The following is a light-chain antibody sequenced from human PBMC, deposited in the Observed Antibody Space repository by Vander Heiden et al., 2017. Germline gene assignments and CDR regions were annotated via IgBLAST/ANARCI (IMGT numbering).Light chain of an antibody. V-gene: IGKV3-20*01. CDR1: QSVSSSY. Sequence: ESVLTQSPGTLSLSPGERATLSCRASQSVSSSYLAWYQQKPGQAPRLLIYGASSRATGIPDRFSGSASGTDFTLTISRLEPEDFAVYYCQQYGSSLLTFGGGTKVEIK. CDR2: GAS. CDR3: QQYGSSLLT. J-gene: IGKJ4*01.